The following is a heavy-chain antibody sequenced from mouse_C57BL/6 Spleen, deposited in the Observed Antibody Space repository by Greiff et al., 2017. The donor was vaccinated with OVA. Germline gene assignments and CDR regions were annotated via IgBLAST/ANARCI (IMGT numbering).Heavy chain of an antibody. CDR3: ARWPLYDYDNYFDY. J-gene: IGHJ2*01. D-gene: IGHD2-4*01. CDR1: GYTFTSYW. CDR2: INPSSGYT. V-gene: IGHV1-7*01. Sequence: QVQLQQSGAELAKPGASVKLSCKASGYTFTSYWMHWVKQRPGQGLEWIGYINPSSGYTKYNQKFKDKAKLTADKSSSTAYMQLSSLPYADSAVYYCARWPLYDYDNYFDYWGQGTTLTVSS.